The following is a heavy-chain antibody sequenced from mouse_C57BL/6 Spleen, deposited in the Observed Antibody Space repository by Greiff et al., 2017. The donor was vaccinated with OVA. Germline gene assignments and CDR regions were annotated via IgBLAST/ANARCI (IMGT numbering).Heavy chain of an antibody. Sequence: QVQLQQPGAELVKPGASVKMSCKASGYTFTSYWITWVKQRPGQGLEWIGDIYPGSGSTNYNEKFKSKATLTVDTSSSTAYMQLSSLTSEDSAVYYCARPRLRSSCFDYWGQGTTLTVSS. J-gene: IGHJ2*01. D-gene: IGHD1-1*01. CDR2: IYPGSGST. CDR3: ARPRLRSSCFDY. CDR1: GYTFTSYW. V-gene: IGHV1-55*01.